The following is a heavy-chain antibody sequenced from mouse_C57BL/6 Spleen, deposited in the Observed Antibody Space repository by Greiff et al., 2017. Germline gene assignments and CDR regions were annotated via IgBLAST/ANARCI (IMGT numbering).Heavy chain of an antibody. CDR3: ARHYYYGSSYGYFDV. J-gene: IGHJ1*03. Sequence: QVQLQQPGAELVRPGSSVKLSCKASGYTFTSYWMHWVKQRPIQGLEWIGNIDPSDSETHYNQKFKDKATLTVDKSSSTAYMQLSSRTSEDSAVYYCARHYYYGSSYGYFDVWGTGTTVTVSS. V-gene: IGHV1-52*01. CDR2: IDPSDSET. D-gene: IGHD1-1*01. CDR1: GYTFTSYW.